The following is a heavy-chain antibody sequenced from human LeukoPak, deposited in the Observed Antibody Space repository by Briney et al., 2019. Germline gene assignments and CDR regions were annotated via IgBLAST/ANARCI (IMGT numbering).Heavy chain of an antibody. J-gene: IGHJ6*04. CDR2: IKKDGSGI. CDR3: AGGNSMDV. Sequence: GGSLRLSCAVSGFPFSNSWMYWVRQAPGKGLEGVANIKKDGSGISYVDSVKGRFIISRDNARNSLYLKMNSLRVEDTAVYFCAGGNSMDVWGKGTAVTVSS. V-gene: IGHV3-7*03. CDR1: GFPFSNSW. D-gene: IGHD1/OR15-1a*01.